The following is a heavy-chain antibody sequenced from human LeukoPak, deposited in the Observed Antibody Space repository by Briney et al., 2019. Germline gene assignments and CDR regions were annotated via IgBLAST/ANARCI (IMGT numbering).Heavy chain of an antibody. CDR3: ARGPNFYGSGYYYMDV. J-gene: IGHJ6*03. CDR2: INPNSGGT. D-gene: IGHD3-10*01. V-gene: IGHV1-2*02. CDR1: GYTFTGYY. Sequence: ASVKVSCKASGYTFTGYYMHWVRQAPGQGLEWMGWINPNSGGTNYAQKLQGRVTMTTDTSTSTAYMELRSLRSDDTAVYYCARGPNFYGSGYYYMDVWGKGTTVTVSS.